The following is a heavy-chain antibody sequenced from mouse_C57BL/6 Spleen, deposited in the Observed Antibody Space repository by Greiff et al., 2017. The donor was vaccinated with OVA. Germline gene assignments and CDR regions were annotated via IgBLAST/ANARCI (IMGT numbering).Heavy chain of an antibody. D-gene: IGHD1-1*01. V-gene: IGHV1-52*01. Sequence: QVHVKQPGAELVRPGSSVKLSCKASGYTFTSYWMHWVKQRPIQGLEWIGNIDPSDSETHYNQKFKDKATLTVDKSSSTAYMQLSSLTSEDSAVYYCAISPYYYGSSPDYWGQGTTLTVSS. CDR1: GYTFTSYW. CDR2: IDPSDSET. CDR3: AISPYYYGSSPDY. J-gene: IGHJ2*01.